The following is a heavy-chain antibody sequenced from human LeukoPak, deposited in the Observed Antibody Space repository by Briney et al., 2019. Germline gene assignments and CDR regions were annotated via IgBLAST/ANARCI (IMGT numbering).Heavy chain of an antibody. V-gene: IGHV4-38-2*01. Sequence: SETLSLTCSVSGFSIGSGFYWGWIRQSPRKGLEWIGSLYHSGSTYSNPSFKSRISMSVDTSRNHFSLKLLSVTAADTAVYYCARISSSNWYNERGAFDVWGQGTMVTVSS. CDR1: GFSIGSGFY. D-gene: IGHD6-13*01. CDR3: ARISSSNWYNERGAFDV. J-gene: IGHJ3*01. CDR2: LYHSGST.